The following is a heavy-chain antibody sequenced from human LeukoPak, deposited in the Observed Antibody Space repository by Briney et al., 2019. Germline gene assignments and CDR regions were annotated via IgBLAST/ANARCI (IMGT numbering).Heavy chain of an antibody. CDR2: ISGSGGST. CDR3: AKDRPAAMLGDNWFDP. D-gene: IGHD2-2*01. V-gene: IGHV3-23*01. CDR1: GFTFSSYA. Sequence: GGSLRLSCAASGFTFSSYAMSLVRQAPGKGLVWVPAISGSGGSTYYADSVKGRFTISRDNFKNTLYLQMNSLRAEDTAVYYCAKDRPAAMLGDNWFDPWGQGTLVTVSS. J-gene: IGHJ5*02.